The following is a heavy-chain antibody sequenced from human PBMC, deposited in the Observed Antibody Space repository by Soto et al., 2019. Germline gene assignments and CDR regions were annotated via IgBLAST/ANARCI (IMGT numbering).Heavy chain of an antibody. V-gene: IGHV3-23*01. CDR1: GFPFSSYA. Sequence: EVQLLESGGGLAQPGGSLRLSCATSGFPFSSYAMAWVRQAPGKGLAWVSGISGRGGSSFYADSVKGRFTISRDNSKSTLYLQMSSLRAEETAVYYCVRVAGSAGYFDFWGQGILVTVSS. CDR2: ISGRGGSS. CDR3: VRVAGSAGYFDF. D-gene: IGHD3-9*01. J-gene: IGHJ4*02.